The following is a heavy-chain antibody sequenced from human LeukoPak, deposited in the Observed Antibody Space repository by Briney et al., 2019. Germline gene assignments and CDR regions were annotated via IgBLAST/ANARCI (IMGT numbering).Heavy chain of an antibody. V-gene: IGHV3-21*01. J-gene: IGHJ4*02. CDR1: GFTFSSFS. D-gene: IGHD6-13*01. Sequence: GGSLRLSCAASGFTFSSFSLNWVRQAPGKGLEWVSSISSSSSFIYYADSVKGRFTISRDNAKNSLYLQMNSLRAEDTAVYYCARDNQPGIAAYWDQGTLVTVSS. CDR2: ISSSSSFI. CDR3: ARDNQPGIAAY.